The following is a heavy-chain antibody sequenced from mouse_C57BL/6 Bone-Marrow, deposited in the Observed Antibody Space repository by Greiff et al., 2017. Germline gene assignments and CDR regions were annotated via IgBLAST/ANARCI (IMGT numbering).Heavy chain of an antibody. D-gene: IGHD1-1*01. CDR1: GYTFTDYE. J-gene: IGHJ4*01. CDR2: IDPETGGT. V-gene: IGHV1-15*01. Sequence: QVHVKQSGAELVRPGASVTLSCKASGYTFTDYEMHWVKQTPVHGLEWIGAIDPETGGTAYNQKFKGKAILTADKSSSTAYMELRSLTSEDSAVYYCTRKGPFITTDAMDYWGQGTSVTVSS. CDR3: TRKGPFITTDAMDY.